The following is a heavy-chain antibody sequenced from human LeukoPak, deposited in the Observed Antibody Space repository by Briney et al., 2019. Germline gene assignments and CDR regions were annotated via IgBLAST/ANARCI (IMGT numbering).Heavy chain of an antibody. CDR1: RFTFSDYY. V-gene: IGHV3-11*06. CDR2: ISGSGSHT. Sequence: GSLRLSCAASRFTFSDYYMSWIRQAPGKGLEWLSYISGSGSHTTYADSVRGRFTISRDNAKNSLSLQVNSLRADDTAVYYCARVGSTVAAGTPDYWGQGTLVTVSS. CDR3: ARVGSTVAAGTPDY. J-gene: IGHJ4*02. D-gene: IGHD6-13*01.